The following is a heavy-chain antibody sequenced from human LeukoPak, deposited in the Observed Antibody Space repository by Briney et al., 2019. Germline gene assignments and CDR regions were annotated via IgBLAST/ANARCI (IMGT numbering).Heavy chain of an antibody. Sequence: PSQTLSLTCAVSGGSISSGSYYWSWIRQPAGKGLEWIGRIYTSGSTNYNPSLKSRATISLDTSKNQFSLKLSSVTAADTAVYYCARMSSSPRFDYWGQGTLVTVSS. CDR3: ARMSSSPRFDY. V-gene: IGHV4-61*02. CDR2: IYTSGST. J-gene: IGHJ4*02. D-gene: IGHD6-6*01. CDR1: GGSISSGSYY.